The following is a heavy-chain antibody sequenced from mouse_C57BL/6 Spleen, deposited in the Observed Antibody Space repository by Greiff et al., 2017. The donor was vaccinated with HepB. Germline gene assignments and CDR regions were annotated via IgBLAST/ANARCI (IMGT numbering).Heavy chain of an antibody. D-gene: IGHD1-1*01. CDR3: ARGSLGSSSPFDY. V-gene: IGHV1-80*01. CDR1: GYAFSSYW. Sequence: QVHVKQSGAELVKPGASVKISCKASGYAFSSYWMNWVKQRPGKGLEWIGQIYPGDGDTNYNGKFKGKATLTADKSSSTAYMQLSSLTSEDSAVYFCARGSLGSSSPFDYWGQGTTLTVSS. CDR2: IYPGDGDT. J-gene: IGHJ2*01.